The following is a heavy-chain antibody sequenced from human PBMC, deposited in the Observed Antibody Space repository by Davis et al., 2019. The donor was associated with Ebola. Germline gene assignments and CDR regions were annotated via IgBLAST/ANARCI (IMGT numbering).Heavy chain of an antibody. J-gene: IGHJ5*02. CDR2: IYYSGST. CDR3: ARRDYYGSGSYSGWFDP. Sequence: PSETLSLTCTVSGGSVSSGSYYWSWIRQPPGKGLEWIGYIYYSGSTNYNPSLKSRVTISVDTSKNQFSLKLSSVTAADTAVYYCARRDYYGSGSYSGWFDPWGQGTLVTVSS. V-gene: IGHV4-61*01. CDR1: GGSVSSGSYY. D-gene: IGHD3-10*01.